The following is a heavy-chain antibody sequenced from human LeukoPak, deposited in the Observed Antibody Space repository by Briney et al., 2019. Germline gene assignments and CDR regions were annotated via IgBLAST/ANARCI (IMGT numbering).Heavy chain of an antibody. CDR2: IKQDGSEK. D-gene: IGHD6-19*01. Sequence: GGSLRLSCAASGFTFSSFWMSWVRQAPGKGLEWVANIKQDGSEKYYVDSVKGRFTISRDNAKNSMYLQMNSLRAEDTAVYYCARDVAVAGTANYYYYYGMDVWGKGATVTVPS. CDR1: GFTFSSFW. CDR3: ARDVAVAGTANYYYYYGMDV. J-gene: IGHJ6*04. V-gene: IGHV3-7*03.